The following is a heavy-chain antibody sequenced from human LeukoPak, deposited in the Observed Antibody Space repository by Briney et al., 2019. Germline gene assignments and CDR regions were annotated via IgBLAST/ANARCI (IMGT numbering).Heavy chain of an antibody. D-gene: IGHD4-23*01. V-gene: IGHV4-34*01. J-gene: IGHJ4*02. Sequence: SETLSLTCAVYGGSFSGYYWSWIRQPPGKGLEWIGEINHSGSTNYNPSLKSRVTISVDTSKNQFSLKLSSVTAADTAVYYCARGATVVTPRPIDYWGQGTLVTVSS. CDR3: ARGATVVTPRPIDY. CDR2: INHSGST. CDR1: GGSFSGYY.